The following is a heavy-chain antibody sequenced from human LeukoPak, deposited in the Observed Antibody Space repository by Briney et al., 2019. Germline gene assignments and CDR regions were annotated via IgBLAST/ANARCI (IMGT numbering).Heavy chain of an antibody. V-gene: IGHV1-24*01. CDR3: ATNQLAYCGGDCHRRDYYSYMDV. Sequence: EASVKVSCKVSGYTLTELSMHWVRQAPGKGLEWMGGFDPEDGETIYAQKFQGRVTMTEDTFTDIAYMELSSLRSEDTAVYYCATNQLAYCGGDCHRRDYYSYMDVWGKGTTVTVSS. J-gene: IGHJ6*03. CDR2: FDPEDGET. D-gene: IGHD2-21*02. CDR1: GYTLTELS.